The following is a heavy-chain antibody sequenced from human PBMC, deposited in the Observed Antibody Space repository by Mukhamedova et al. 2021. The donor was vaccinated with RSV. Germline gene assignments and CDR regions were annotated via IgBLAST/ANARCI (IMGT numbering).Heavy chain of an antibody. D-gene: IGHD2-8*01. J-gene: IGHJ5*02. CDR3: ARSPALSSGYANQLHP. CDR2: ISGYNGDT. Sequence: QAPGQGLEWMGWISGYNGDTRYSQKFQGRLTLTTESSTSTAYMDLKSLKSDDTAVYYCARSPALSSGYANQLHPWGQGTLVTVS. V-gene: IGHV1-18*01.